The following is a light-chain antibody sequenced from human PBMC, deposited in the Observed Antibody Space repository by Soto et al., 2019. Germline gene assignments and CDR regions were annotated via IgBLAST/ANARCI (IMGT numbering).Light chain of an antibody. J-gene: IGKJ2*01. CDR1: QNIDRY. CDR2: GAA. CDR3: QQSYSAPYT. V-gene: IGKV1-39*01. Sequence: DIQMTQSPSSLSASLGDRVSISCRTSQNIDRYLNWYQQKPGKAPQVLISGAASLQSGVPSRFSGSGSGTEFTLSISSLQPEDFATYFCQQSYSAPYTFGQGTRLEI.